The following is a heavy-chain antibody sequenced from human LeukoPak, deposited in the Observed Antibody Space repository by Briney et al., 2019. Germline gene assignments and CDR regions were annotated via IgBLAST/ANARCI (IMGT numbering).Heavy chain of an antibody. Sequence: PSETLSLTCTVSGGSISSSSYYWGWIRQPPGKGLEWIGSIYYSGSTYYNPSLKSRVTISVDTSKNQFSLKLSSVTAADTAVYYCARIRVGATSFDYWGQGTLVTVSP. CDR2: IYYSGST. J-gene: IGHJ4*02. CDR3: ARIRVGATSFDY. CDR1: GGSISSSSYY. D-gene: IGHD1-26*01. V-gene: IGHV4-39*07.